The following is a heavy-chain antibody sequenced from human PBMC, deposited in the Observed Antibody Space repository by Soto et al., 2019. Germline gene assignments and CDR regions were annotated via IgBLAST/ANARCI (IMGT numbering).Heavy chain of an antibody. V-gene: IGHV1-69*06. CDR2: IIHMSGRP. J-gene: IGHJ5*02. CDR1: GGTFNSSS. Sequence: QVQLVQSGAEVKTPGSSVKVACKASGGTFNSSSIDWVRQAPGQGLEWMGGIIHMSGRPNYAQRFQGRVTFSADTSTNTDYMEVNSLTYKDTAVYYCTRRGRQSANWFDPWGQGTLVTVSS. CDR3: TRRGRQSANWFDP.